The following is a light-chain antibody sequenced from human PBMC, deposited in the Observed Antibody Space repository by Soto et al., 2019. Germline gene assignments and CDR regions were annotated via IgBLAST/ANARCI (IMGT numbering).Light chain of an antibody. CDR1: QSISSY. CDR3: QQSYSTPYT. V-gene: IGKV1-39*01. CDR2: AAS. J-gene: IGKJ2*01. Sequence: DIQMTQSPSSMSASVGDRVTITCRASQSISSYLNWYQQKPGKAPKLLIYAASSLQSGVPSRFSGSGSGTDFTLTIISLQPEDFATYYCQQSYSTPYTFGQGKKLEIK.